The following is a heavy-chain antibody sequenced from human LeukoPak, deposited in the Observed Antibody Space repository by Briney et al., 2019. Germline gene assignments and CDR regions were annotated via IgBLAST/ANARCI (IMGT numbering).Heavy chain of an antibody. Sequence: GASLQISGQGSGSFFTSYWISGVRPLPGKGQEWTGRIDPSDSYTNYSPSFQGHFTISADKSISTAYLQWSSLKASDTAMYYCARQDCSGGSCFRNYWFDPWGQGTLVTVSS. V-gene: IGHV5-10-1*01. CDR2: IDPSDSYT. CDR3: ARQDCSGGSCFRNYWFDP. J-gene: IGHJ5*02. CDR1: GSFFTSYW. D-gene: IGHD2-15*01.